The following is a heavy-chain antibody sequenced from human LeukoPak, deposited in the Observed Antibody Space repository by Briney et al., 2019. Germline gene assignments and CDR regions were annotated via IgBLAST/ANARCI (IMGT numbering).Heavy chain of an antibody. V-gene: IGHV3-7*01. J-gene: IGHJ3*02. CDR3: ARDRLYCSSTSCYWSAFDI. D-gene: IGHD2-2*01. Sequence: GGSLRLSCAASGFTFRSYWMSWVRQAPGKGLEWVANINQAGSVQYYVDSVKGRFTISRDDAKNSLYVQMNSLRAEDTAVYYCARDRLYCSSTSCYWSAFDIWGQGTMVTVSS. CDR2: INQAGSVQ. CDR1: GFTFRSYW.